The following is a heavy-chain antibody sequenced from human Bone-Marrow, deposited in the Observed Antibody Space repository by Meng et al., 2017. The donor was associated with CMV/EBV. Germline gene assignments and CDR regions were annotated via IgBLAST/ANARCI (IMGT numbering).Heavy chain of an antibody. CDR1: GFTFSNAR. J-gene: IGHJ4*02. Sequence: GGSLRLSCAASGFTFSNARMSWVRQAPGKGLEWVGRIESKSGGGTADYGAPVKGRFTISRDDSKNALYLQIDSLKSEDTAMYYCSTIGLGRSYSLDYWGQGTLVTVSS. CDR2: IESKSGGGTA. CDR3: STIGLGRSYSLDY. D-gene: IGHD3-10*01. V-gene: IGHV3-15*04.